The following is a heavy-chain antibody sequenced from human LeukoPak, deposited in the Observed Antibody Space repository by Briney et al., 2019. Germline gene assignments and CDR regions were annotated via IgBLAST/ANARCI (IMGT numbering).Heavy chain of an antibody. D-gene: IGHD3-22*01. CDR2: IYYSGST. V-gene: IGHV4-39*07. Sequence: SETLSLTCTVSGGSISSSSYYWGWIRQPPGKGLEWIGSIYYSGSTYYNPSLKSRVTISVDTSKNQFSLKLSSVTAADTAVYYCATKKGYYDSSDDAFDIWGQGTMVTVSS. J-gene: IGHJ3*02. CDR1: GGSISSSSYY. CDR3: ATKKGYYDSSDDAFDI.